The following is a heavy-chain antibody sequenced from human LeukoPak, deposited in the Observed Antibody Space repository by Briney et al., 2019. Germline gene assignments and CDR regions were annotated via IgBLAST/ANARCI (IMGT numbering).Heavy chain of an antibody. D-gene: IGHD1-26*01. CDR1: GYTFTGYY. CDR3: ARTELADYYYYMDV. V-gene: IGHV1-2*02. CDR2: INPNSGGT. Sequence: ASVKVSCKASGYTFTGYYMHWVRQAPGQGLEWMGWINPNSGGTNYAQKFQGRVTMTRDTSISTAYMELSRLRSDDTAVYYCARTELADYYYYMDVWGKGTTVTVSS. J-gene: IGHJ6*03.